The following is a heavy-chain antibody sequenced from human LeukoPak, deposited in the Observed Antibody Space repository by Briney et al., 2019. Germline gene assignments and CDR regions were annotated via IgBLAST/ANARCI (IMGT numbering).Heavy chain of an antibody. Sequence: ASVKVSCKASGGTFSSYAVSWVRQAPGQGLEWMGGIIPIFGTANYAQKFQGRVTITTDESTSTAYMELSSLRSEDTAVYYCALRRGFWSGYYWFDPWGQGTLVTVSS. CDR1: GGTFSSYA. V-gene: IGHV1-69*05. CDR3: ALRRGFWSGYYWFDP. J-gene: IGHJ5*02. CDR2: IIPIFGTA. D-gene: IGHD3-3*01.